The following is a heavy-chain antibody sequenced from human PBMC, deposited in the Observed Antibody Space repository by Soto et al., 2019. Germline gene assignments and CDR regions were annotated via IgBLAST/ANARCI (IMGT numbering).Heavy chain of an antibody. J-gene: IGHJ4*02. D-gene: IGHD6-13*01. CDR2: INAGNGNT. CDR3: ARVSAPQYSSSPYYFDY. CDR1: GYTFTSYD. V-gene: IGHV1-3*01. Sequence: GASVKVSCKASGYTFTSYDINWVRQATGQGLEWMGWINAGNGNTKYSQRFQGRVTITRDTSASTAYMELSSLRSEDTAVYYCARVSAPQYSSSPYYFDYWGQGTLVTVSS.